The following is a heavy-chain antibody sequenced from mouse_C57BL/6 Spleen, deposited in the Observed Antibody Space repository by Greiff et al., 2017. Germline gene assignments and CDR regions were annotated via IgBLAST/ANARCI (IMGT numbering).Heavy chain of an antibody. Sequence: EVQVVESGEGLVKPGGSLKLSCAASGFTFSSYAMSWVRQTPEKRLEWVAYISSGGDYIYYADTVKGRFTISRDNARNTLYLQMSSLKSEDTAMYYCTREDYGGAMDYWGQGTSVTVSS. CDR1: GFTFSSYA. J-gene: IGHJ4*01. CDR3: TREDYGGAMDY. CDR2: ISSGGDYI. D-gene: IGHD1-1*02. V-gene: IGHV5-9-1*02.